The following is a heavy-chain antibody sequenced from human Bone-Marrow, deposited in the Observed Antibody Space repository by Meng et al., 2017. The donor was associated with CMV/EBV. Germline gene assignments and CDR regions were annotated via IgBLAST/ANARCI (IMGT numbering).Heavy chain of an antibody. J-gene: IGHJ6*02. CDR1: GFTFSSYW. D-gene: IGHD2-2*01. Sequence: GGSLRLSCAASGFTFSSYWMHWVRQAPGKGLVWVSRINSDGSSTSYADSVKGRFTISRDNAKNTLYLQMNSLRAEDTAVYYCAREQIVVVPATPNYYYYYGMDVWGQGTTVTVSS. V-gene: IGHV3-74*01. CDR2: INSDGSST. CDR3: AREQIVVVPATPNYYYYYGMDV.